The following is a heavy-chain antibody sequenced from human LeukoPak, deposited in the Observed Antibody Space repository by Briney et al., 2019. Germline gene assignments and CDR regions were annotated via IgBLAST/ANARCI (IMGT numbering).Heavy chain of an antibody. J-gene: IGHJ5*02. V-gene: IGHV1-18*01. CDR2: ISAYNGNT. CDR3: ARVYRSWYGGNWFDP. D-gene: IGHD6-13*01. CDR1: GYTFTSYG. Sequence: ASVKVSCKASGYTFTSYGISWVRQAPGQGLEWMGWISAYNGNTNYAQKLQGRVTMTTDTSTSTAYMELRSLRSDDTAAYYCARVYRSWYGGNWFDPWGQGTLVTVSS.